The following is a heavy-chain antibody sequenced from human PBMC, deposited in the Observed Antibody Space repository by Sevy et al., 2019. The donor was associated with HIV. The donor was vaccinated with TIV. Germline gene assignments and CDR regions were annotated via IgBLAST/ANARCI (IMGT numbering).Heavy chain of an antibody. CDR3: AKDWAATNYYYMDV. D-gene: IGHD1-7*01. CDR1: GFTFDDYA. CDR2: ISWNSGSI. Sequence: GGSLRLSCAVSGFTFDDYAMHWVRQAPGKGLEWVSGISWNSGSIGYADSVKGRFTISRDNAKNSLYLQMNSLRAEDTALYYCAKDWAATNYYYMDVWGKGTTVTVSS. J-gene: IGHJ6*03. V-gene: IGHV3-9*01.